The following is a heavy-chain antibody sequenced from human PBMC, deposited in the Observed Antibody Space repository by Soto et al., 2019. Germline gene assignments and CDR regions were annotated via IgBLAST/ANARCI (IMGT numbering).Heavy chain of an antibody. D-gene: IGHD4-17*01. CDR1: GGSISSGGYY. V-gene: IGHV4-31*03. J-gene: IGHJ3*02. CDR2: IYYSGST. Sequence: SETLSLTCTVSGGSISSGGYYWSWIRQHPGKGLEWIGYIYYSGSTYYNPSLKSRVTISVDTSKNQFSLKLSSVTAADTAVYYCARDFGVTTFAFDIWGQGTMVTVSS. CDR3: ARDFGVTTFAFDI.